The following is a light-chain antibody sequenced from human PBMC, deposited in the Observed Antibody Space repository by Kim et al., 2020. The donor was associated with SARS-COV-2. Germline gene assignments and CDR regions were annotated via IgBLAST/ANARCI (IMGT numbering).Light chain of an antibody. CDR1: NIGSKS. V-gene: IGLV3-21*04. Sequence: SYELTQPPSVSVAPGKTARITCGGNNIGSKSVHWYQQKPGQAPVLVIYYDSDRPSGIPERFSGSKSGNTATLTISRVEAGDEADYYCQVWDTSNDHVVFGGGTQLTIL. CDR3: QVWDTSNDHVV. CDR2: YDS. J-gene: IGLJ2*01.